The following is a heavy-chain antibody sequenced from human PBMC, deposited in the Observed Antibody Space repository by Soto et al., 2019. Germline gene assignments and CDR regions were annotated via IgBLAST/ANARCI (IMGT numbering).Heavy chain of an antibody. CDR2: IIPIFGTA. CDR3: ARDRRGSGYEDYYYYGMDV. V-gene: IGHV1-69*13. CDR1: GYTFTNYG. D-gene: IGHD5-12*01. Sequence: GASVKVSCKASGYTFTNYGISWVRQAPGQGLEWMGGIIPIFGTANYAQKFQGRVTITADESTSTAYMELSSLRSEDTAVYYCARDRRGSGYEDYYYYGMDVWGQGTTVPVSS. J-gene: IGHJ6*02.